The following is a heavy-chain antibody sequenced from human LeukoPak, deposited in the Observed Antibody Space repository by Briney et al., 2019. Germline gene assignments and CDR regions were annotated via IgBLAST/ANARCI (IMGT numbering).Heavy chain of an antibody. CDR1: GFTFGGHE. CDR3: ARADPYGDSTPDF. Sequence: GGSLRLSCAASGFTFGGHEMNWVRQAPGKGLEWLSYISTTGSTIDYADSGKGRFTISRDNAKNSLYLQMNSLRVEDTAAYYCARADPYGDSTPDFWGQGTPVTVTS. J-gene: IGHJ4*02. V-gene: IGHV3-48*03. D-gene: IGHD4-17*01. CDR2: ISTTGSTI.